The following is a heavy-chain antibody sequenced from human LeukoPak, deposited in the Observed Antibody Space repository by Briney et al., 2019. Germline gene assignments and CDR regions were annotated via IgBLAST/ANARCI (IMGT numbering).Heavy chain of an antibody. CDR3: ARGGGQQLNYYYYGMDV. J-gene: IGHJ6*02. Sequence: ASVKVSCKASGYTGTSYGISWVRHAPGHGLEWMGWISAYNGNTNYAQKLQGRVTMTTDTSTSTAYMELRSLRSDDTAVYYCARGGGQQLNYYYYGMDVWGQGTTVAVSS. V-gene: IGHV1-18*01. CDR2: ISAYNGNT. CDR1: GYTGTSYG. D-gene: IGHD6-13*01.